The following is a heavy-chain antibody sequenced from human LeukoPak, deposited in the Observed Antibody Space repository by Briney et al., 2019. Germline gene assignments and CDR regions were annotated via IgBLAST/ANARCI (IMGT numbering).Heavy chain of an antibody. CDR1: GYSISSGCY. D-gene: IGHD5-24*01. V-gene: IGHV4-38-2*01. CDR3: AVGLHSGQFAFDI. CDR2: VYHSGSA. J-gene: IGHJ3*02. Sequence: PSETLSLTCAVSGYSISSGCYWGWIRQPPGKRREWIGSVYHSGSAYYNPTLKSRVTISVDTSKNQSSLKLTSVTAADPAVYYCAVGLHSGQFAFDIWGQGTMVTVSS.